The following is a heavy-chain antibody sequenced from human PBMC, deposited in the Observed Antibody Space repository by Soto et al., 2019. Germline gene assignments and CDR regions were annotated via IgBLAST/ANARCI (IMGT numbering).Heavy chain of an antibody. CDR3: AREVIINPYYYYGMDV. CDR2: ISYDGSNK. J-gene: IGHJ6*02. V-gene: IGHV3-30-3*01. D-gene: IGHD3-9*01. CDR1: GFTFSSYA. Sequence: QVQLVESGGGVVQPGRSLRLSCAASGFTFSSYAMHWVRQAPGKGLEWVAVISYDGSNKFYADSVKGRFTISRDNSKNPFDLQMNSLAAEDTAVYYCAREVIINPYYYYGMDVWGQGTTVTVSS.